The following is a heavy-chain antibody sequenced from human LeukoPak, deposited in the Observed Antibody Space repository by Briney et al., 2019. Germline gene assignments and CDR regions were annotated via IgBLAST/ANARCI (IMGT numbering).Heavy chain of an antibody. CDR2: IGSDGTTT. V-gene: IGHV3-74*03. J-gene: IGHJ4*01. Sequence: GGSLRLSCEATGFDFNSYWMHWVRQAPGKGLVWVSGIGSDGTTTTYADSVKGRFTISRDNAKNTVYLEMNSRRADDTAMYYCARSYYGSGSYHSAPFFDFWGLGTLVIVSS. CDR3: ARSYYGSGSYHSAPFFDF. D-gene: IGHD3-10*01. CDR1: GFDFNSYW.